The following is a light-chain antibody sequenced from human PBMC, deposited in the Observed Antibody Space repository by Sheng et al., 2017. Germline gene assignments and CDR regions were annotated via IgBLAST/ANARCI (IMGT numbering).Light chain of an antibody. CDR3: AAWDDSLSGVV. CDR2: EVS. Sequence: QSALTQPPSASGSPGQSVTISCTGTSSDVGGYNYVSWYQQYPGKAPNLVIYEVSKRPSGIPNRFSGSKSGTSASLAISGLRSEDEADYYCAAWDDSLSGVVFGGGTKLTVL. CDR1: SSDVGGYNY. V-gene: IGLV2-8*01. J-gene: IGLJ2*01.